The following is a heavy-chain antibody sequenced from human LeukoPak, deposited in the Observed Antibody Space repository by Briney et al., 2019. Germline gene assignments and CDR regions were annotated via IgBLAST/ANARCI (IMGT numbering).Heavy chain of an antibody. CDR3: ASLLAGGSGDITSDY. CDR1: GGSISSSGYY. D-gene: IGHD3-3*01. V-gene: IGHV4-39*07. Sequence: PSETLSLTCTVSGGSISSSGYYWGWIRQPPGKGLEWIVSVYYSGSTYYNPSLKSRVTISVDTSKNQFSLKLSSVAAADTAVYYCASLLAGGSGDITSDYWGQGTLVTVSS. J-gene: IGHJ4*02. CDR2: VYYSGST.